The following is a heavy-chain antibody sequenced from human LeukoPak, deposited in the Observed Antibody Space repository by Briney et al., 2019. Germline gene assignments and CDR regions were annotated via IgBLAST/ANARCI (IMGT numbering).Heavy chain of an antibody. CDR3: AREGRIVVVPAALDY. J-gene: IGHJ4*02. CDR2: ISYDGSNK. CDR1: GFTFSSYA. Sequence: GRSLRLSCAASGFTFSSYAMHWVRQAPGKGLEWVAVISYDGSNKYYADSVKGRFTISRDNSKNTLYLQMNSLRAEDTAVYYCAREGRIVVVPAALDYCGQGTLVTVSS. V-gene: IGHV3-30*04. D-gene: IGHD2-2*01.